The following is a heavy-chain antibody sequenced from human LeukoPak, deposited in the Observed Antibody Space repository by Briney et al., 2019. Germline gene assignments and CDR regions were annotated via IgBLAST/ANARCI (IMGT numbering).Heavy chain of an antibody. J-gene: IGHJ3*02. CDR2: INPNSGGT. CDR1: GHTFTSYY. V-gene: IGHV1-2*02. Sequence: ASVKVSCKASGHTFTSYYMHWVRQAPGQGLEWMGWINPNSGGTNYAQKFQGRVTMTRDTSISTAYMELSRLRSDDTAVYYCATSIVGATTGGHDAFDIWGQGTMVTVSS. D-gene: IGHD1-26*01. CDR3: ATSIVGATTGGHDAFDI.